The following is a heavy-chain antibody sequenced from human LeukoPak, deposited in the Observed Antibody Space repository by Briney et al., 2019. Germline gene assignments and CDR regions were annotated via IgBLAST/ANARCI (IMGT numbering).Heavy chain of an antibody. V-gene: IGHV4-30-4*01. Sequence: SETLSLTCTVSGGSISSGDYYWSWIRQPPGKGLEWIGYIYYSGSTYYNPSLKSRVTISVDTSKNQFSLKLSSVTAADTAVYYCARGLELWTISGWYARGRDAFDIWGQGTMVTVSS. CDR3: ARGLELWTISGWYARGRDAFDI. J-gene: IGHJ3*02. CDR1: GGSISSGDYY. D-gene: IGHD6-19*01. CDR2: IYYSGST.